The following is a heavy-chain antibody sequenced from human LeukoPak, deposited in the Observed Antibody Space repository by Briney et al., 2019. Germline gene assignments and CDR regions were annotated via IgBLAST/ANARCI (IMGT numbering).Heavy chain of an antibody. D-gene: IGHD6-13*01. Sequence: SQTLSLTCTVSGGSISSGGYYWSWIRQPPGKGLEWIGYIYHSGSTYYNPSLKSRVTISVNRSKNQFSLKLSSVTAADTAVYYCARDQQQQLVLWGQGTLVTVSS. J-gene: IGHJ4*02. CDR2: IYHSGST. CDR3: ARDQQQQLVL. CDR1: GGSISSGGYY. V-gene: IGHV4-30-2*01.